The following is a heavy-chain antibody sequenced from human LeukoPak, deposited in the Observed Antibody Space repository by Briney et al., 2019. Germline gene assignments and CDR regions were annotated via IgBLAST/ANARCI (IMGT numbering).Heavy chain of an antibody. CDR1: GYTFTGYY. J-gene: IGHJ6*03. Sequence: ASVKVSCKASGYTFTGYYMHWVRQAPGQGLEWMGWINPDSGGTVYAQKFQGRVTMTRDTSISTAYMELSRLRSDDTAVYYCARGGSSGWPAGYYYYYYMDVWGKGTTVTVSS. CDR2: INPDSGGT. D-gene: IGHD6-19*01. CDR3: ARGGSSGWPAGYYYYYYMDV. V-gene: IGHV1-2*02.